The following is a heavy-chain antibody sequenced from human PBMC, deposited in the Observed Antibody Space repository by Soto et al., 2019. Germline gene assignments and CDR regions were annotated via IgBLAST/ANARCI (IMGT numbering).Heavy chain of an antibody. J-gene: IGHJ5*02. V-gene: IGHV4-61*01. D-gene: IGHD3-3*01. CDR2: IYYSGST. CDR1: GGSVSSGSYY. CDR3: ASHTIFGVVPGWFDP. Sequence: QVQLQESGPGLVKPSETLSLTCTVSGGSVSSGSYYWSWIRQPPGKGLEWIGYIYYSGSTNYNPSLKRRVTISVDTSKNQFSLKLSSVTAADTAVYYCASHTIFGVVPGWFDPWGQGTLVTVSS.